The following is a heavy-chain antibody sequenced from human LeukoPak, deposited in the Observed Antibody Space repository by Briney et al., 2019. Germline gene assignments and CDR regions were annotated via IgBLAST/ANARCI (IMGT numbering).Heavy chain of an antibody. CDR3: ARLNGDYDWGNWFDP. J-gene: IGHJ5*02. V-gene: IGHV4-34*01. CDR1: GGSFSGYY. D-gene: IGHD4-17*01. CDR2: INHSGST. Sequence: SETLSLTCAVYGGSFSGYYWSWIRQPPGKGLEWIGEINHSGSTNYNPSLKSRVTISVDKSKNQFSLKLTSVTAADTAVYYCARLNGDYDWGNWFDPWGQGTLVTVSS.